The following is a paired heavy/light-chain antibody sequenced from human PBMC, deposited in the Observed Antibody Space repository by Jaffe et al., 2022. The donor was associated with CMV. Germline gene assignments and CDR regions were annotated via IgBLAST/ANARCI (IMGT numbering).Heavy chain of an antibody. V-gene: IGHV3-23*04. CDR2: ISGSGGST. CDR3: AKEIVVVVAATATDYYYYYMDV. CDR1: GFTFSSYA. Sequence: EVQLVESGGGLVQPGGSLRLSCAASGFTFSSYAMSWVRQAPGKGLEWVSAISGSGGSTYYADSVKGRFTISRDNSKNTLYLQMNSLRAEDTAVYYCAKEIVVVVAATATDYYYYYMDVWGKGTTVTVSS. J-gene: IGHJ6*03. D-gene: IGHD2-15*01.
Light chain of an antibody. V-gene: IGKV1-39*01. CDR1: QSISSY. CDR2: AAS. Sequence: DIQMTQSPSSLSASVGDRVTITCRASQSISSYLNWYQQKPGKAPKLLIYAASSLQSGVPSRFSGSGSGTDFTLTISSLQPEDFATYYCQQSYSTLSYTFGQGTKLEIK. CDR3: QQSYSTLSYT. J-gene: IGKJ2*01.